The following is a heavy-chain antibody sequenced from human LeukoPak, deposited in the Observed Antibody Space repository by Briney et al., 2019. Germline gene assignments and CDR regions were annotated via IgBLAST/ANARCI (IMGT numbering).Heavy chain of an antibody. CDR2: IYSGGGT. CDR3: ARSRDILTGPFDY. Sequence: PGGSLRLSCAASGFTVSSNYMSWVRQAPGKGLEWVSVIYSGGGTYYADSVKGRFTISRDNSKNTLYLQMNSLRAEDTAVYCCARSRDILTGPFDYWGQGTLVTVSS. V-gene: IGHV3-53*01. J-gene: IGHJ4*02. D-gene: IGHD3-9*01. CDR1: GFTVSSNY.